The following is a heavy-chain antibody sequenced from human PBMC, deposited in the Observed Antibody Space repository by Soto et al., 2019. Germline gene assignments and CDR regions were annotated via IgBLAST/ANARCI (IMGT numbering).Heavy chain of an antibody. CDR1: GFTFSNFV. J-gene: IGHJ4*02. D-gene: IGHD6-13*01. V-gene: IGHV3-30*04. CDR3: ARERAIAATGIFYY. Sequence: GGSLRLSCAASGFTFSNFVMHWVRQAPGKGLEWVAATSYDGKNKDHADSVKGRFTISRDNSKNTLYLQMNSLRHEDTAVYFCARERAIAATGIFYYWGQGTLVTVSS. CDR2: TSYDGKNK.